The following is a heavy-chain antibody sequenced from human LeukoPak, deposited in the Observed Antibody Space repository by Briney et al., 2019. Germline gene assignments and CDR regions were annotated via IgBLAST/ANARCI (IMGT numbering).Heavy chain of an antibody. Sequence: PSETLSLTCTVSGGSISSSSYYWGWIRQPPGKGLEWIGSIYYSGSTNYNPSLKSRVTISVDTSKNQFSLKLSSVTAADTAVYYCARLGDYVFDYWGQGTLVTVSS. V-gene: IGHV4-39*07. CDR1: GGSISSSSYY. CDR3: ARLGDYVFDY. CDR2: IYYSGST. D-gene: IGHD4-17*01. J-gene: IGHJ4*02.